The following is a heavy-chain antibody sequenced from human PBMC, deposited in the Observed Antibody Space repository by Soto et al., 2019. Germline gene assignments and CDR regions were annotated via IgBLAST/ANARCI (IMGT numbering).Heavy chain of an antibody. Sequence: PGGSLRLSCAASGFTFSNYAMSWVRQPPGKGLEWASGISGRGGSTFYADAVKGRVTVSRDNSKNTLYLEMNSLGADDTAIYYCIPDFWSGYSTWGHGTLVTVSS. J-gene: IGHJ4*01. CDR1: GFTFSNYA. CDR3: IPDFWSGYST. V-gene: IGHV3-23*01. D-gene: IGHD3-3*01. CDR2: ISGRGGST.